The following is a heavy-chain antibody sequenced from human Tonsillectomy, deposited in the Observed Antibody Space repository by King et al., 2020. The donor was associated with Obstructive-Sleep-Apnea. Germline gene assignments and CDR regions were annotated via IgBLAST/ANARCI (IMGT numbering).Heavy chain of an antibody. CDR2: INHGGST. D-gene: IGHD6-13*01. V-gene: IGHV4-34*01. CDR3: ARGSGAAAVNWFDP. CDR1: GGSFSDYY. J-gene: IGHJ5*02. Sequence: VQLQQWGAGLLQPSETLSLTCAVYGGSFSDYYWSWIRQPPGKGLEWIGEINHGGSTNYNPSLMSRVNMSIDTSNNQFSLKLTSVTAADTAVYYCARGSGAAAVNWFDPWGQGTLVAVSS.